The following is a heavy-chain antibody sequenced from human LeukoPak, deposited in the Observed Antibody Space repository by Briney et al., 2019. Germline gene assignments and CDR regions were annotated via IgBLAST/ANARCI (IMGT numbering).Heavy chain of an antibody. J-gene: IGHJ4*02. Sequence: GASVKVSCKASGYTFTSYYMHWVRQSPGQGLEWMGIINPSGGSTSYAQKFQGRVTMTRDTSTSTVYMELSSLRSEDTAVYYCASEPVEMATTPSYWGQGTLVTVSS. V-gene: IGHV1-46*01. CDR3: ASEPVEMATTPSY. D-gene: IGHD5-24*01. CDR2: INPSGGST. CDR1: GYTFTSYY.